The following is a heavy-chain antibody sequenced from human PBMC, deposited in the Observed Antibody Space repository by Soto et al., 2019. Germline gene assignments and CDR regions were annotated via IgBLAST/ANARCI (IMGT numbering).Heavy chain of an antibody. Sequence: SETLSLTCTVSGASIGSYYWSWIRQPPGKGLEWIGYIYYSGSTNYNPSLKSRVTIAVDTSKNQFSLKLSSVTAADTAVYYCARVGDYAGFYWGQGTRVTVSS. J-gene: IGHJ4*02. CDR2: IYYSGST. D-gene: IGHD4-17*01. CDR1: GASIGSYY. CDR3: ARVGDYAGFY. V-gene: IGHV4-59*01.